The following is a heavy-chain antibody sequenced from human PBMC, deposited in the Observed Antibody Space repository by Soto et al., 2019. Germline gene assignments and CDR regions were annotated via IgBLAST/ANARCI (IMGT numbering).Heavy chain of an antibody. CDR1: GYSFTTYL. D-gene: IGHD3-22*01. J-gene: IGHJ4*02. Sequence: GESLKISFKGSGYSFTTYLISWVRQMPVKGLEWMGIIYPGDFDTGYSPSFQGQVTISADKSISIAYLHWSSLKASDTAIYYCARHFSRGSPSDYWGQGTLVTVSS. CDR2: IYPGDFDT. V-gene: IGHV5-51*01. CDR3: ARHFSRGSPSDY.